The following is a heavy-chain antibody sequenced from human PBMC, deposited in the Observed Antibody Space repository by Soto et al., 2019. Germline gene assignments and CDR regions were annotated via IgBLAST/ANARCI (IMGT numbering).Heavy chain of an antibody. V-gene: IGHV3-53*01. D-gene: IGHD5-12*01. CDR3: HGYGY. J-gene: IGHJ4*02. Sequence: EVQLVESGGGLIQPGGSLRLSCVVSGFTVSSSNYMSWVRQAPGKGLEWVSVIYSGGTTYYADSVKGRFSISRDNSKNTLYLQMNSLRAEDTAVYYCHGYGYWGQGTLVTVSS. CDR2: IYSGGTT. CDR1: GFTVSSSNY.